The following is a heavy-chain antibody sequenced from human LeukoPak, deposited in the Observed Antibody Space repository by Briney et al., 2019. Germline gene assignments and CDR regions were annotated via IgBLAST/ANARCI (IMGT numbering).Heavy chain of an antibody. V-gene: IGHV3-23*01. CDR2: VSSSGGNT. CDR3: VKVHNWNDGNFDY. J-gene: IGHJ4*02. CDR1: GFTFSSYA. Sequence: GGSLRLSCAASGFTFSSYAMTWVRQVPGKGLERVSGVSSSGGNTYYVDSVKGRFTISRDNSKNTVYLQMNSLRAEDTALYYCVKVHNWNDGNFDYWGQGTLVTVSS. D-gene: IGHD1-1*01.